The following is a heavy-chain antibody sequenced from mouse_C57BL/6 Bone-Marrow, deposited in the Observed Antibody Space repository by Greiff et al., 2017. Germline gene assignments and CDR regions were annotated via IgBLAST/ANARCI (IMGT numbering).Heavy chain of an antibody. CDR1: GFTFSDYY. D-gene: IGHD2-1*01. J-gene: IGHJ4*01. CDR2: ISNGGGST. V-gene: IGHV5-12*01. Sequence: EVKLVESGGGLVQPGGSLKLSCAASGFTFSDYYMYWVRQTPEKRLEWVAYISNGGGSTYYPDTVKGRFTISRDNAKNTLYLQMSRLKSEDTAMYYCARPRNYFYAMDYWGQGTSVTVSS. CDR3: ARPRNYFYAMDY.